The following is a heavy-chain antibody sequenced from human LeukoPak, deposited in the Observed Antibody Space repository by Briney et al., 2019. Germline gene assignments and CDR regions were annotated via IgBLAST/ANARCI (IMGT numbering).Heavy chain of an antibody. Sequence: SVKVSCKAAGGTFSSYAISWVRQAPGQGLEWMGRIIPIFGTANYAQKFQGRVTITTDESTSTAYMELSSLRSEDTAVYYCVCSVQLERRVFDYWGQGTLVTVSS. CDR3: VCSVQLERRVFDY. CDR1: GGTFSSYA. CDR2: IIPIFGTA. J-gene: IGHJ4*02. V-gene: IGHV1-69*05. D-gene: IGHD1-1*01.